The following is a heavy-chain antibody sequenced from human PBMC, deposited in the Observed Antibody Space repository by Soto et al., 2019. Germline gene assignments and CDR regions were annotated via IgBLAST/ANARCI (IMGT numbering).Heavy chain of an antibody. CDR3: ARVAAGLEFDY. D-gene: IGHD3-10*01. CDR2: IYYSGST. V-gene: IGHV4-59*01. J-gene: IGHJ4*02. Sequence: SETLSLTCTVSGGSISSYYWSWIRQPPGKGLEWIGYIYYSGSTNYNPSLKSRVTISVDTSKNQFSLKLSSVTAADTSVYHCARVAAGLEFDYWGQGTLVTVSS. CDR1: GGSISSYY.